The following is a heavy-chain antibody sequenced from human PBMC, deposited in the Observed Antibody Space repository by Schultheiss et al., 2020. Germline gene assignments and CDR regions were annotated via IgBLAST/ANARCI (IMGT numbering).Heavy chain of an antibody. Sequence: SETLSLTCTVSGGSISNGSYYWSWIRQPPGKGLEWIGYIYYSGSTYYNPSLKSRVTISVDTSKNQFSLKLDSVTAADTAVYYCARDGSQKAVAGKRNSWFDPWGQGTLVTVSS. J-gene: IGHJ5*02. D-gene: IGHD6-19*01. CDR2: IYYSGST. CDR1: GGSISNGSYY. V-gene: IGHV4-61*01. CDR3: ARDGSQKAVAGKRNSWFDP.